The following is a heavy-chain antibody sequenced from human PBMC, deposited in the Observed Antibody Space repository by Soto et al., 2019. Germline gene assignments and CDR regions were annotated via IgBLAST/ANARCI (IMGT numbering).Heavy chain of an antibody. CDR3: AKDPGTYYYDSSGYYTLDY. CDR2: ISGSGGST. V-gene: IGHV3-23*01. Sequence: GGSLRLSCAASGFTFSSYAMSWVRQAPGKGLEWVSAISGSGGSTYYADSVKGRFTISRDNSKNTLYLQMNSLRAEDTAVYYRAKDPGTYYYDSSGYYTLDYWGQGTLVTVSS. D-gene: IGHD3-22*01. J-gene: IGHJ4*02. CDR1: GFTFSSYA.